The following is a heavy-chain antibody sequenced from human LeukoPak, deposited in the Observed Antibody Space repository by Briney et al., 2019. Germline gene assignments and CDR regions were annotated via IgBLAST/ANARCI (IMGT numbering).Heavy chain of an antibody. CDR3: AKGRYYYDSSGYYAPDY. J-gene: IGHJ4*02. CDR1: GFTFSSYA. D-gene: IGHD3-22*01. CDR2: ISGSSGST. Sequence: GGSLRLSCAASGFTFSSYAMSWVRQAPGKGLEWVSAISGSSGSTYYADSVKGRFTISRDNSKNTPYLQMNSLRAEDTAVYYCAKGRYYYDSSGYYAPDYWGQGTLVTVSS. V-gene: IGHV3-23*01.